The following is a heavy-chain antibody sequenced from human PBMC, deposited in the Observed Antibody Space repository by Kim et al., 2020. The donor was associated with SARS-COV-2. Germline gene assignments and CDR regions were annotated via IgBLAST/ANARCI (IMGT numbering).Heavy chain of an antibody. CDR1: GGSISSTSYY. D-gene: IGHD1-7*01. V-gene: IGHV4-61*01. CDR2: IHYSGST. Sequence: SETLSLTCTVSGGSISSTSYYWSWIRQPPGKGLEWIGYIHYSGSTNHNPSLKSRVTITVDTSKNQFSLKLRPVAAADTAVYHCARIRLALHYYFDYWGQ. J-gene: IGHJ4*02. CDR3: ARIRLALHYYFDY.